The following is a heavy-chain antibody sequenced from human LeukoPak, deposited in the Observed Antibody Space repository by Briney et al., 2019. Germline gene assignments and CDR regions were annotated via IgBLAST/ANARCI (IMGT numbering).Heavy chain of an antibody. D-gene: IGHD3-22*01. CDR2: ISYDGSSK. J-gene: IGHJ3*02. CDR3: TRDNPPRKYYSDRSGYYGVFDI. CDR1: GFTFRSYA. Sequence: GGSLRLSCAASGFTFRSYAMHWVRQAPGKGLEWVAVISYDGSSKYYADSVKGRFTISRDNSKNTLYLQMNSLRAEDTAVYYCTRDNPPRKYYSDRSGYYGVFDIWGQGTMVTVSS. V-gene: IGHV3-30-3*01.